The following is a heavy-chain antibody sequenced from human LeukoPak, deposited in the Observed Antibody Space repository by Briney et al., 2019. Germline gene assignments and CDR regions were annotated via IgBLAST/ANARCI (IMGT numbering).Heavy chain of an antibody. Sequence: PGGSLRLSCAASGFTFSSYWMHWVRQAPGKGLVWVSRINSDGSSTSYADSVKGRFTISRDNSKNTLYLLMHSLRAEDTAVYYCARLDSSGYRSFDYWGQGTLVTVSS. J-gene: IGHJ4*02. D-gene: IGHD3-22*01. CDR2: INSDGSST. CDR1: GFTFSSYW. V-gene: IGHV3-74*01. CDR3: ARLDSSGYRSFDY.